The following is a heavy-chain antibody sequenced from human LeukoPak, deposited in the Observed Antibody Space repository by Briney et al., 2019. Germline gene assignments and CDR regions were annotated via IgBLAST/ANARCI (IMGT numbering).Heavy chain of an antibody. D-gene: IGHD3-22*01. CDR1: GFTVSSNY. CDR3: AKCYYDSSTSGTDW. V-gene: IGHV3-53*01. J-gene: IGHJ4*02. CDR2: IYSGGST. Sequence: PGGSLRLSCAASGFTVSSNYMSWVRQAPGKGLEWVSVIYSGGSTYYADSVKGRFTISRDNSKNTLYLQMNSLRAEDTAVYYCAKCYYDSSTSGTDWWGQGTLVTVSS.